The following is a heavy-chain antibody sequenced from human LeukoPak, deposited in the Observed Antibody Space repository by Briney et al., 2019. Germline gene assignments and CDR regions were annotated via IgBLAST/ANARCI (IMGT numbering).Heavy chain of an antibody. V-gene: IGHV3-23*01. CDR3: ATGHGYVPY. CDR2: ISSSGGST. D-gene: IGHD5-18*01. Sequence: GGSLRLSCAASGFTSISYAMNWVRQAPGKGLEWVSGISSSGGSTYYADPVKGRFTISRDNSINTLYLQMNSLRAEDTAVYYCATGHGYVPYWGQETLVTVSS. CDR1: GFTSISYA. J-gene: IGHJ4*02.